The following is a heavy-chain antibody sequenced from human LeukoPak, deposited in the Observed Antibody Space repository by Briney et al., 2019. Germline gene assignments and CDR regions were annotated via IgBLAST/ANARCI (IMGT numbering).Heavy chain of an antibody. CDR3: ATENDSYGFS. D-gene: IGHD5-18*01. V-gene: IGHV4-34*01. J-gene: IGHJ5*02. Sequence: SETLSLTCAVYGGSFSGYYWSWSRQPPGKGLEWIGEINHSGSTNYNPSLKSRVTISVDTSKNQFSLKLSSVTAADTAVYYCATENDSYGFSWGQGTLVTVSS. CDR2: INHSGST. CDR1: GGSFSGYY.